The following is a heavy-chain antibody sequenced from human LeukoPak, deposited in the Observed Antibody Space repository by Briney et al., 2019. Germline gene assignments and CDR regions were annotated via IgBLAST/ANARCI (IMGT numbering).Heavy chain of an antibody. J-gene: IGHJ5*02. V-gene: IGHV3-30-3*01. CDR3: ARGATDDFWTGYDWFDP. CDR2: ISYDESNK. D-gene: IGHD3/OR15-3a*01. CDR1: GFTFSTYS. Sequence: GGSLRLSCAASGFTFSTYSTHWVRQAPGKGLEWEAVISYDESNKFYTHSVKGRFTISRDNSKNTLYLQMNSLTAEDTAIYSCARGATDDFWTGYDWFDPWGQGTLVTVSS.